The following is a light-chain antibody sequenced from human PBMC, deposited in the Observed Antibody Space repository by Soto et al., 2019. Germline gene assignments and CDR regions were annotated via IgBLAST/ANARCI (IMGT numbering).Light chain of an antibody. CDR1: QNINSW. Sequence: EIHLTQSPSTLSASVGDRVTITCRASQNINSWLAWYQQKPGKAPKLLIYEASSLEKGVPARFGGSGSGTEFTLTISSLQPDDFATYYCQQYNVYSWTFGQGTKVDIK. V-gene: IGKV1-5*03. CDR2: EAS. CDR3: QQYNVYSWT. J-gene: IGKJ1*01.